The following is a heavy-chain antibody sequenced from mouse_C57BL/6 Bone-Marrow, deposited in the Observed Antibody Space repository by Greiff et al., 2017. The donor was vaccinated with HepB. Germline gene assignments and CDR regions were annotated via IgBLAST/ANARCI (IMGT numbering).Heavy chain of an antibody. J-gene: IGHJ4*01. CDR3: ERHEENGRSDENAMDY. V-gene: IGHV1-62-2*01. D-gene: IGHD1-1*01. CDR1: GYTFPEYT. CDR2: FYPGSGSI. Sequence: QVQLKESGAELVKPGASVKLSCKASGYTFPEYTIHWVKQRSGQGLEWIGWFYPGSGSIKYNEKFKDKATLTADKSSSTVYMELRRLTSEDSAVYCGERHEENGRSDENAMDYWGQGTSVTVSS.